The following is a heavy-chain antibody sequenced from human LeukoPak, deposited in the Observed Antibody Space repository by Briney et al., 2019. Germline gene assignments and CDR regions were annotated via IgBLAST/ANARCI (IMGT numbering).Heavy chain of an antibody. CDR2: ISGSGGSA. J-gene: IGHJ3*01. Sequence: GGSLRLSCAASGFTFSSYAMSWVRQAPGKGLEWVSGISGSGGSAYYADSVKGRFTISRDNSKSTLYLQMNSLGAEDTAVYYCAKDHSSSPWGQGTMVTVSS. CDR1: GFTFSSYA. CDR3: AKDHSSSP. D-gene: IGHD6-13*01. V-gene: IGHV3-23*01.